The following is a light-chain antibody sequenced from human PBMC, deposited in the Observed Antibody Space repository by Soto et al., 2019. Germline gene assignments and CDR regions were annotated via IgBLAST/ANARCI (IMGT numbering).Light chain of an antibody. J-gene: IGKJ4*01. CDR2: DAS. Sequence: EIVLTHSPATLSLSPGERATLSCRASQSVSSYLAWYQQKPGQAPRLLIYDASNRAPGIPARFSGSGSGTDFTLTISSLEPEDFAVYYCQQRSNWPLAFGGGTKVEIK. CDR3: QQRSNWPLA. V-gene: IGKV3-11*01. CDR1: QSVSSY.